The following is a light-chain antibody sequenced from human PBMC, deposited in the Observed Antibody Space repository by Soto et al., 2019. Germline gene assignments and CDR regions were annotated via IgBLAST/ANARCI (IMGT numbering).Light chain of an antibody. CDR2: DAS. CDR1: QSVSSN. Sequence: TLCVSLGESASLSCRASQSVSSNLAWHQQKPGQAPRLLMYDASTRATGISARFSGSGSGTEFTLTISSLQSEDFAVYYCQQYHNLPITFCQG. J-gene: IGKJ5*01. V-gene: IGKV3-15*01. CDR3: QQYHNLPIT.